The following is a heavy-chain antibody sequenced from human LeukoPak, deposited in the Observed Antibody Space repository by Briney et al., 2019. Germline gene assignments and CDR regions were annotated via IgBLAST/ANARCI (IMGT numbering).Heavy chain of an antibody. V-gene: IGHV3-21*01. Sequence: GGSLRLSCAASGFTFSSYSMNWVRQAPGKGLEWVSSISSSSSYIYYADSVKGRFTISRDNSKNTLYLQMNSLRAEDTAVYYCSRDRHCIGSTCYGLWGQGTRVTVSS. CDR3: SRDRHCIGSTCYGL. J-gene: IGHJ4*02. D-gene: IGHD2-2*01. CDR1: GFTFSSYS. CDR2: ISSSSSYI.